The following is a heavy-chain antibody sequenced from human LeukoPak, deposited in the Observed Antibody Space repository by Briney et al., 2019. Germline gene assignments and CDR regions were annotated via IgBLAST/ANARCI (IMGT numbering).Heavy chain of an antibody. V-gene: IGHV1-18*01. CDR2: ISGYNGKT. CDR1: GYTFADYG. Sequence: ASVKVSCNASGYTFADYGISWVRQAPGQGLEWMGWISGYNGKTDYAHKFRDRVTLTTDASTSSVYMELRSLKSDDTALYFCARDTDHDGASFLYWGQGTLVTVSS. CDR3: ARDTDHDGASFLY. J-gene: IGHJ4*02. D-gene: IGHD1-14*01.